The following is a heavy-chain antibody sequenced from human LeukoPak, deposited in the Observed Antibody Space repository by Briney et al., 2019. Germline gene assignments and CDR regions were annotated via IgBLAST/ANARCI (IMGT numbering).Heavy chain of an antibody. D-gene: IGHD3-22*01. J-gene: IGHJ4*02. CDR2: ISYDGSNK. Sequence: PGGSLRLSCAASGFTFSSYAMHWVRQAPGKGLEWVAVISYDGSNKYYADSVKGRFTISRDNSKNTLYLQMNSLRAEDTAVYYCAKDRHYYDSSGSIGDWGQGTLVTVSS. V-gene: IGHV3-30-3*01. CDR3: AKDRHYYDSSGSIGD. CDR1: GFTFSSYA.